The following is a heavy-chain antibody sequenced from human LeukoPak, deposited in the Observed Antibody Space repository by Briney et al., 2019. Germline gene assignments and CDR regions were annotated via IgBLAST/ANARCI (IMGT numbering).Heavy chain of an antibody. CDR1: VYTFTSYY. CDR3: ASSVSEYFDY. CDR2: INPSGGST. D-gene: IGHD5/OR15-5a*01. Sequence: ASEKVSCKASVYTFTSYYMHWVRLAPGQGLEWMGIINPSGGSTSYAQKFQARVTMTRDTSTSTVYMVLSSLRSEDTAVYYCASSVSEYFDYWGQGTLVTVSS. J-gene: IGHJ4*02. V-gene: IGHV1-46*01.